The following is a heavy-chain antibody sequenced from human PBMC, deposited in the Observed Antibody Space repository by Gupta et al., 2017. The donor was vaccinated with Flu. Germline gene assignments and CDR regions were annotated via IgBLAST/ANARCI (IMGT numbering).Heavy chain of an antibody. CDR2: MNPNSGNT. CDR3: ARARRSLSREATTRGIDY. D-gene: IGHD1-1*01. V-gene: IGHV1-8*01. Sequence: QVQLVQSGAEVTKPGASVKVSCTASGYTFTSSDINLARQATGQGLEWMGWMNPNSGNTGYAQKFQGRVTMTRNTSISTAYMELSSLRSEDTAVYYCARARRSLSREATTRGIDYWGQGTLVTVSS. CDR1: GYTFTSSD. J-gene: IGHJ4*02.